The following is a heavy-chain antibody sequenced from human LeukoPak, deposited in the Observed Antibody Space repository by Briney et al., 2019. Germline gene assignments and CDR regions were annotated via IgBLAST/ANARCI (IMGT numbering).Heavy chain of an antibody. D-gene: IGHD3-3*01. Sequence: SETLSLTCTVSGGSIRSYYWNWIRQPPGKGLEWIGYIYYSGNTNYNPSLKSRVTISVDTSKNQFSLKLSSVTAADTAVYYCARDGGYDFWSGYYHWYFDLWGRGTLVTVSS. CDR2: IYYSGNT. J-gene: IGHJ2*01. CDR3: ARDGGYDFWSGYYHWYFDL. V-gene: IGHV4-59*01. CDR1: GGSIRSYY.